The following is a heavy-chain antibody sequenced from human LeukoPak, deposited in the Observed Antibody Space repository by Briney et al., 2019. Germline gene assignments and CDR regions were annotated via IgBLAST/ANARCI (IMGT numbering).Heavy chain of an antibody. D-gene: IGHD5-18*01. Sequence: SETLSLTCDVSGVSITTCCYCWTWIRQPPGKGLEWIGYKYYSGSTRYNSSLRSRLTISLDSSKNQFSLRLTSVTAADTAVYYCARGRSYGFDFDSWGPGTLVIVSS. V-gene: IGHV4-61*01. CDR1: GVSITTCCYC. CDR3: ARGRSYGFDFDS. CDR2: KYYSGST. J-gene: IGHJ4*02.